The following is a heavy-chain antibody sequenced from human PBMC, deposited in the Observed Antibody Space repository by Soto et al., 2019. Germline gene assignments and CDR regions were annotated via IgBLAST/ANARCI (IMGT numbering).Heavy chain of an antibody. V-gene: IGHV3-7*05. CDR1: GFTFSSYW. Sequence: GGSLRLSCAASGFTFSSYWMSWVRQAPGKGLEWVANIKQDGSEKYYVDSVKGRFTISRDNAKNSLYLQMNSLRAEDTAVYYCARERRDNYYGSGNLLGFDPWGQGTLVTVSS. D-gene: IGHD3-10*01. J-gene: IGHJ5*02. CDR3: ARERRDNYYGSGNLLGFDP. CDR2: IKQDGSEK.